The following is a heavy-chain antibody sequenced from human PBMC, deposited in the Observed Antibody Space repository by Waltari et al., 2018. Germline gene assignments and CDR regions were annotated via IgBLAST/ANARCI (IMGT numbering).Heavy chain of an antibody. CDR1: GYSISSGYY. D-gene: IGHD5-18*01. V-gene: IGHV4-38-2*01. Sequence: QVQLQESGTGLVKPSETLSLTCAVSGYSISSGYYWGGIGPPPGKGLEWSGSLYHSGSTYYNPSLKSPLTISVDPSQTQFSLKLSSVTAAAPAVYYCARPQQSIVTSYFDYWGQGTLVTVSS. CDR2: LYHSGST. CDR3: ARPQQSIVTSYFDY. J-gene: IGHJ4*02.